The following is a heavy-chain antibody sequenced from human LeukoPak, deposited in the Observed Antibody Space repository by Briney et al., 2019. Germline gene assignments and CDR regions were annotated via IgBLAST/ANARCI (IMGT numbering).Heavy chain of an antibody. D-gene: IGHD3-10*01. Sequence: SETLSLTCAVSGGSISSSNWWSWVRQPPGKGLEWIGEIYHSGSTNYNPSLKSRVTISVDTSKNQFSLKLSSVTAADTAVYYCARIRMVRGVIGYYFDYWGQGTLVTVSS. J-gene: IGHJ4*02. CDR2: IYHSGST. V-gene: IGHV4-4*02. CDR3: ARIRMVRGVIGYYFDY. CDR1: GGSISSSNW.